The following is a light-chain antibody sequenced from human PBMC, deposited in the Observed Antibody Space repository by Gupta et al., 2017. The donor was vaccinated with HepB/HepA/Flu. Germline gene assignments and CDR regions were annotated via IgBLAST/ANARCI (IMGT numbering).Light chain of an antibody. CDR2: VAS. V-gene: IGKV1-39*01. Sequence: DIQMTQSPSSLSASVGDRVTITCRASHYMNNHLNWYQQKPGKAPNLLIYVASNLQSGVPSRFSGSGSGTDFTLTISRLQPEDVATYYCQQSDSSPFTFGGGTKVEIK. J-gene: IGKJ4*01. CDR1: HYMNNH. CDR3: QQSDSSPFT.